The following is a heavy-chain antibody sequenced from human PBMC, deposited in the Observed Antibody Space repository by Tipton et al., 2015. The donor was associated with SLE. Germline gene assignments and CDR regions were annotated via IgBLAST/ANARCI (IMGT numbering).Heavy chain of an antibody. J-gene: IGHJ2*01. D-gene: IGHD4-23*01. Sequence: LRLSCTVSGGSVTSYYWSWIRQPPGKGLEWIGEINHNGGTNYNPSLKSRVTISVDTSKNQFSLKLSSVTAADTAVYYCARGGGNANWYFDLWGRGTLVTVSS. CDR2: INHNGGT. V-gene: IGHV4-34*01. CDR3: ARGGGNANWYFDL. CDR1: GGSVTSYY.